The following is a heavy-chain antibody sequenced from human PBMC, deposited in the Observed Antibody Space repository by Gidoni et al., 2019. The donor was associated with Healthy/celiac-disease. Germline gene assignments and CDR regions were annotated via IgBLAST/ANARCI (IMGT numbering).Heavy chain of an antibody. CDR2: IRSKAYGGTT. CDR3: TRDDYGDYYFDY. D-gene: IGHD4-17*01. V-gene: IGHV3-49*05. Sequence: EVQLVESGVGLVKPGRDLRLSCTADGFPCGDYALSWFRQAPGKGLEWVGFIRSKAYGGTTEYAASLKGRFTISRDDSKSIAYLQMNSLKTEDTALYYCTRDDYGDYYFDYWGQGTLVTVSS. J-gene: IGHJ4*02. CDR1: GFPCGDYA.